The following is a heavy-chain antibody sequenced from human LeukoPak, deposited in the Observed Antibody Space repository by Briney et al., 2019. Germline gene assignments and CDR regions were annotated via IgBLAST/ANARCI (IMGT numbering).Heavy chain of an antibody. D-gene: IGHD3-10*01. Sequence: SETLSLTCTVSGYSISSGYYWGWIRQPPGKGLEWIGSIYHSGSTYYNPSLKSRVTISVDTSKNQFSLKLSSVTAADTAVYYCARYRLWFGELPTDYWGQGTLVTVSS. J-gene: IGHJ4*02. V-gene: IGHV4-38-2*02. CDR2: IYHSGST. CDR1: GYSISSGYY. CDR3: ARYRLWFGELPTDY.